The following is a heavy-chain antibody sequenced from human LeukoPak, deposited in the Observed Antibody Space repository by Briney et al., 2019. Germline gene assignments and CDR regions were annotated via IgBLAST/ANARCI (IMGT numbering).Heavy chain of an antibody. D-gene: IGHD2-21*01. V-gene: IGHV3-23*01. Sequence: GGSLRLSCAVSGFTFSSYAMNWVRQAPGKGLEWVSTISGNGGGTYYADSVKGRFTISRDNSMNTMYLQMNSLRAEDMGVYYCASTRGMQLWSAAFDYWGQGTLVTVSS. J-gene: IGHJ4*02. CDR2: ISGNGGGT. CDR1: GFTFSSYA. CDR3: ASTRGMQLWSAAFDY.